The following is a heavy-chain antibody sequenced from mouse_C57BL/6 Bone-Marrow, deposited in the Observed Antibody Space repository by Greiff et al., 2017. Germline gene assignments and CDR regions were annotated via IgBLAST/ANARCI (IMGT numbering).Heavy chain of an antibody. CDR2: ISDGGSYT. CDR3: ARGFFDY. Sequence: DVKLVESGGGLVKPGGYLKLSCAASGFTFRSYAMSWVRQTPEKRLEWVATISDGGSYTYYPDNVKGRFTISRDNAKNNRYLHMSHLKSEDTAMYYWARGFFDYWGQGTTLTVSA. V-gene: IGHV5-4*03. CDR1: GFTFRSYA. J-gene: IGHJ2*01.